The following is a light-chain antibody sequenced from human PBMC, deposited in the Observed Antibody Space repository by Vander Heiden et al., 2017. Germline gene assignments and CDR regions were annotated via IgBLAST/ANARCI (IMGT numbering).Light chain of an antibody. Sequence: DIQMTQSPSSLSASVGDRVTITCQASQDISNYLNWYQQKLGKAPKLLIYGASDLETGVPSRFSGSASGTDFTFTISSLQPEDVATYYCQQYDNLPLTFGGGTKVEIK. J-gene: IGKJ4*01. V-gene: IGKV1-33*01. CDR2: GAS. CDR1: QDISNY. CDR3: QQYDNLPLT.